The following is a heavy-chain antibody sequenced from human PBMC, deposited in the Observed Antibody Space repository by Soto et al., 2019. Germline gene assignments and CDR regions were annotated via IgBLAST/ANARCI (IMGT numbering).Heavy chain of an antibody. D-gene: IGHD3-10*01. CDR3: ARARITMVRYLGNWFDP. J-gene: IGHJ5*02. Sequence: SETLSLTCAVYGGSFSGYYWSWIRQPPGKGLEWIGEINHSGSTNYNPSLKSRVTISVDTSKNQFSLKLSSVTAADTAVYYCARARITMVRYLGNWFDPWGQGTLVTVSS. V-gene: IGHV4-34*01. CDR2: INHSGST. CDR1: GGSFSGYY.